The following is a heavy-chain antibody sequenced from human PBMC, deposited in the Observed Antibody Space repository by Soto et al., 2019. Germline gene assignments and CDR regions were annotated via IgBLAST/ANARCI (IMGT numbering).Heavy chain of an antibody. D-gene: IGHD3-16*01. V-gene: IGHV3-23*01. J-gene: IGHJ4*02. CDR2: ISDGDGAT. Sequence: EVHLLESGGGLVQPGGSLRLSCAASGFAFSDYAMTWVRQAPGKGLEWVSDISDGDGATHYADSVKGRSTISRDDSKNTLYLQMDSLRAEDAAVYYCAKGRTFFDFWGQGTLVTVSS. CDR1: GFAFSDYA. CDR3: AKGRTFFDF.